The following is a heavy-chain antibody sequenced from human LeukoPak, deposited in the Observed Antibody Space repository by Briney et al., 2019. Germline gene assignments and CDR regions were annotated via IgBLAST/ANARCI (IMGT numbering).Heavy chain of an antibody. CDR1: GFTFSAYA. J-gene: IGHJ4*02. CDR2: ISGRGDST. CDR3: AQPPPLTMFREPN. D-gene: IGHD3-10*01. V-gene: IGHV3-23*01. Sequence: PGGSLRLSCAASGFTFSAYALNWVRQAPGRGLEWVSTISGRGDSTYYADSVKGRFTISRENSKNMPYLQMNSLRAEDTAIYYCAQPPPLTMFREPNWGQGTLVTVSS.